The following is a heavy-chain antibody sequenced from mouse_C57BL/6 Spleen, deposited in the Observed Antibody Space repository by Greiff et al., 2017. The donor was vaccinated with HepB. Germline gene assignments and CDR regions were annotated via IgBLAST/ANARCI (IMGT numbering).Heavy chain of an antibody. CDR3: AKKGGSNYLIMDY. V-gene: IGHV2-5*01. J-gene: IGHJ4*01. CDR2: IWRGGST. Sequence: VKLMESGPGLVQPSQSLSITCTVSGFSLTSYGVHWVRQSPGKGLEWLGVIWRGGSTDYNAAFMSRLSITKDNSKSQVFFKMNSLQADDTAIYYCAKKGGSNYLIMDYWGQGTSVTVSS. CDR1: GFSLTSYG. D-gene: IGHD2-5*01.